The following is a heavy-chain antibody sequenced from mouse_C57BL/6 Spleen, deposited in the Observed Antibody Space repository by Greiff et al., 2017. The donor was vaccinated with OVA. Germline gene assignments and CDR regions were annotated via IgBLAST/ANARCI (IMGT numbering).Heavy chain of an antibody. CDR1: GYTFTEYT. V-gene: IGHV1-62-2*01. Sequence: QVQLQQSGAELVKPGASVKLSCKASGYTFTEYTIHWVKQRSGQGLEWIGWFYPGSGSIKYNEKFKDKATLTADKSSSTVYMELSRLTSEDSAVYFCARHEEDYGNYATHFFDYWGQGTTLTVSS. D-gene: IGHD2-1*01. CDR2: FYPGSGSI. J-gene: IGHJ2*01. CDR3: ARHEEDYGNYATHFFDY.